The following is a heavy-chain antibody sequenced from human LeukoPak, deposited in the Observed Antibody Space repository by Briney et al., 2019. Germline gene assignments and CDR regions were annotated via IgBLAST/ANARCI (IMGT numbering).Heavy chain of an antibody. CDR1: GGSISSSTHY. Sequence: SEILSLTCTAAGGSISSSTHYWGWIRQPPGKGLEWIGSLYYSGSTYYNPSLKTRVTISLDTSKNQFSLKVTSVTAADTAVYYCARQSVGATPYWYFDLWGRGTLVTASS. D-gene: IGHD1-26*01. CDR3: ARQSVGATPYWYFDL. V-gene: IGHV4-39*01. J-gene: IGHJ2*01. CDR2: LYYSGST.